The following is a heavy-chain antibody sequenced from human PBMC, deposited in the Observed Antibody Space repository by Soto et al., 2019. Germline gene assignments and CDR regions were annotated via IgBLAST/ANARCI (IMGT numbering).Heavy chain of an antibody. CDR2: FIPIFRTL. CDR1: GGIFGSHG. D-gene: IGHD3-22*01. CDR3: VRDRRIYYSDPHDEFVASDYEV. J-gene: IGHJ3*01. V-gene: IGHV1-69*01. Sequence: QVQLIQSEAEVKKPGSSVRVSCTASGGIFGSHGFSWVRQAPGQRLEWVGGFIPIFRTLTYTEKFQARVRIAAYQSTNTVYLDQSRLASEDTAVYYCVRDRRIYYSDPHDEFVASDYEVWGQGTMVSVSS.